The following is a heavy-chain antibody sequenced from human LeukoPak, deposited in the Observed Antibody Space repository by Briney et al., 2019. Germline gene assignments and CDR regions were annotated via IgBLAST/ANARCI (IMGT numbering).Heavy chain of an antibody. J-gene: IGHJ4*02. CDR2: INPNSGGT. V-gene: IGHV1-2*02. CDR3: ARDRRWLSQLLWPFDY. D-gene: IGHD5-24*01. Sequence: ASVKVSCKASGYTFTGYYMHWVRQAPGQGLEWMGWINPNSGGTNYAQKFQGRVTMTRDTSISTAYMELSRLRSDDTAVYYCARDRRWLSQLLWPFDYWGQGTLVTVSS. CDR1: GYTFTGYY.